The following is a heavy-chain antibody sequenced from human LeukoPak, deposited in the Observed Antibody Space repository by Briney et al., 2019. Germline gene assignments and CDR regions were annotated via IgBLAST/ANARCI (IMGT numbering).Heavy chain of an antibody. CDR3: ARTTYYYDSSGYSLDY. V-gene: IGHV4-59*08. J-gene: IGHJ4*02. CDR2: IYYSGST. Sequence: ASETLSLTCTVSGGSISSYYWSWIRQPPGKGLEWIGYIYYSGSTNYNPSLKSRVTISVDTSKNQFSLKLSSVTAADTAVYHCARTTYYYDSSGYSLDYWGQGTLVTVSS. CDR1: GGSISSYY. D-gene: IGHD3-22*01.